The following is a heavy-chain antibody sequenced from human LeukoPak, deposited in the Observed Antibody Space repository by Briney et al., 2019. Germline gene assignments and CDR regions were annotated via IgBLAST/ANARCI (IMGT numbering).Heavy chain of an antibody. Sequence: GASVKVSCKASGGTFSSYAINWVRQATGQGLEWMGWMNPNSGNTGYAQKFQGRVTMTRNTSISTAYMELSSLRSEDTAVYYCARTPRRIWQQLVLRFHWSRGAFDIWGQGTMVTVSS. V-gene: IGHV1-8*02. D-gene: IGHD6-13*01. CDR1: GGTFSSYA. J-gene: IGHJ3*02. CDR3: ARTPRRIWQQLVLRFHWSRGAFDI. CDR2: MNPNSGNT.